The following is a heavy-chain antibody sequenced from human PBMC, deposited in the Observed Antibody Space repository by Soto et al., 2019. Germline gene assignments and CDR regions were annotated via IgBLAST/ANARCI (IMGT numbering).Heavy chain of an antibody. CDR2: ISGSGGST. CDR1: GFTFSSYA. Sequence: GGSLRLSCATSGFTFSSYAMSWVRQAPGKGLEWVSAISGSGGSTYYADSVKGRFTISRDNSKNTLYLQMNSLRAEDTAVYYCAKDQNIQLWPRYYYYGMDVWGQGTTVTVSS. CDR3: AKDQNIQLWPRYYYYGMDV. V-gene: IGHV3-23*01. D-gene: IGHD5-18*01. J-gene: IGHJ6*02.